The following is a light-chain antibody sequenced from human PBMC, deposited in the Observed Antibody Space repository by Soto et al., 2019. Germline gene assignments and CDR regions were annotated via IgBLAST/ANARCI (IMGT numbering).Light chain of an antibody. Sequence: DIQLTQSPSFLSAPVGDRVTITCRASQGISNNLAWYQHNPGKPPKLLIYGASTLQSGVPSRFSGRGSGTEFTLTISSLQPEDLATYYCQQLNNYPRALTFGGGTKVEIK. J-gene: IGKJ4*01. V-gene: IGKV1-9*01. CDR2: GAS. CDR1: QGISNN. CDR3: QQLNNYPRALT.